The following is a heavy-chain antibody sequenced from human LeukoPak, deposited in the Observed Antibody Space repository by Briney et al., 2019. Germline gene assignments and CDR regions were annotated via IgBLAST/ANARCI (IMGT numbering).Heavy chain of an antibody. CDR3: ARAGGSSWYLLKY. V-gene: IGHV3-30*04. J-gene: IGHJ4*02. Sequence: GRSLRLSCAASGFTFSSYAMHWVRQAPGKGLEWVAVISYDGSNKYYADSVKGRFTISRDNSKNTLYLQMNSLRAEDTAVYYCARAGGSSWYLLKYWGQGTLVTVSP. D-gene: IGHD6-13*01. CDR2: ISYDGSNK. CDR1: GFTFSSYA.